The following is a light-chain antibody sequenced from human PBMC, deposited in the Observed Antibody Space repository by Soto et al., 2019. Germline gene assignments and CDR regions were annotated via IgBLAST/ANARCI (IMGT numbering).Light chain of an antibody. CDR1: SSDVGAYNY. Sequence: QSALTQPASVSGSPGQSITISCTGTSSDVGAYNYVSWYQQLPGKAPKLMIYEVSNRPSGVSNRFSGSKSGNTASLTISGLQAEDEADYYCSSYTSSSTLVVFGGGTKLTVL. J-gene: IGLJ2*01. CDR3: SSYTSSSTLVV. CDR2: EVS. V-gene: IGLV2-14*01.